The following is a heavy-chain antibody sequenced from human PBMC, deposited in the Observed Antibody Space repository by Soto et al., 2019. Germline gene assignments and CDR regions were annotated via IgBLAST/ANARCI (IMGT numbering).Heavy chain of an antibody. V-gene: IGHV4-34*01. J-gene: IGHJ4*02. CDR1: GGSFSGYY. D-gene: IGHD6-6*01. CDR2: INHSGST. Sequence: SETLSLTCAVYGGSFSGYYWSWIRQPPGKGLEWIGEINHSGSTNYNPSLKSRVTISVDTSKNQFSLKLSSVTAADTAVYYCERGPSSSSISYLGQGTLITVSS. CDR3: ERGPSSSSISY.